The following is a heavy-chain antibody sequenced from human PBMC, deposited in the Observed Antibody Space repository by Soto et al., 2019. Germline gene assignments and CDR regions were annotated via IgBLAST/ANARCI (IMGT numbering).Heavy chain of an antibody. J-gene: IGHJ6*02. V-gene: IGHV6-1*01. Sequence: SQTLSLTCAISGDSVSSNSAAWNWIRQSPSRGLEWLGRTYYRSKWYNDYAVSVESRITIDPDPSKNQFSLQLNSVTPEDTAIYSCARGLNYYDSGSPSYGMDVWGQGTPLTVSS. D-gene: IGHD3-10*01. CDR3: ARGLNYYDSGSPSYGMDV. CDR1: GDSVSSNSAA. CDR2: TYYRSKWYN.